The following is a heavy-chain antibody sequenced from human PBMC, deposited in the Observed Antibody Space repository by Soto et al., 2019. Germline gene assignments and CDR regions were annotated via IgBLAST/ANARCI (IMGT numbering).Heavy chain of an antibody. CDR3: ARRSSSWYFDY. V-gene: IGHV3-23*01. Sequence: EVQLLESGGGLVQPGGSLRLSCAASGFTFSSYAMSWVHQAPGKGLEWVSVISGSGGSTYYADSVKGRFTISRDNSKNTLYLQMNSLRAEDTAVYYCARRSSSWYFDYWGQGTLVTVSS. CDR1: GFTFSSYA. CDR2: ISGSGGST. D-gene: IGHD6-13*01. J-gene: IGHJ4*02.